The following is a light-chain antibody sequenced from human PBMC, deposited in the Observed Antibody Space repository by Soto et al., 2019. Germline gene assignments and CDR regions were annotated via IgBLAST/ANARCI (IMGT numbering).Light chain of an antibody. V-gene: IGLV2-14*01. CDR3: SSYTINGVGV. Sequence: QPVLTQPASVSGSPGQSITISCTGTDSDVGGYNYVSWYQQNPGNAPKVMIYDVSNRPSGVSNRFSGSKSGNTASLTISGLQAEDEADYYCSSYTINGVGVFGGGTKLTVL. J-gene: IGLJ2*01. CDR2: DVS. CDR1: DSDVGGYNY.